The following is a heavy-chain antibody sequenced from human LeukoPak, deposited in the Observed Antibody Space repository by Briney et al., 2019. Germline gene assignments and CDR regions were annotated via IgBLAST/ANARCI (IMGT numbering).Heavy chain of an antibody. CDR3: ARALRFLEWFNWFDP. CDR1: GFTFSSYA. J-gene: IGHJ5*02. D-gene: IGHD3-3*01. Sequence: GGSLRLSCAASGFTFSSYAMSWVRRAPGKGLEWVSAISGSGGSTYYADSVKGRFTISRDNSKNTLYLQMNSLRAEDTAVYYCARALRFLEWFNWFDPWGQGTLVTVSS. V-gene: IGHV3-23*01. CDR2: ISGSGGST.